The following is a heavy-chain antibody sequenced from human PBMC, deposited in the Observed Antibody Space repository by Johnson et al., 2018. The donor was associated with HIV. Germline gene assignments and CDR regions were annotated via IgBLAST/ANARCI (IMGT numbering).Heavy chain of an antibody. V-gene: IGHV3-30*04. CDR3: AKDMGSSWYDPWDAFDI. J-gene: IGHJ3*02. CDR1: GFTFSTYA. Sequence: QVQLVESGGGVVQPERSLRLSCAASGFTFSTYAMHWVRQAPGKGLEWVACIPYDGRNKHYAGSVKGRFSISRDNAKNSLYRQMNSLRAEDTALYYCAKDMGSSWYDPWDAFDIWGQGTVVTVSS. D-gene: IGHD6-13*01. CDR2: IPYDGRNK.